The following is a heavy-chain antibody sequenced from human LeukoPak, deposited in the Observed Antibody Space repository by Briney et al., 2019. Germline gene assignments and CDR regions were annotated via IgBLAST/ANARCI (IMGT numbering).Heavy chain of an antibody. V-gene: IGHV3-33*01. CDR2: IWYDGSKK. CDR3: ARDPGTLATYFDY. J-gene: IGHJ4*02. Sequence: GGSLRLSCAASGYSFSSYGMQWVRQAPGKGLEWVAVIWYDGSKKYYADSVKGRFTISRDDSKNTLYLQMNSLRAEDTAIYYCARDPGTLATYFDYWGPGTLSPSPQ. D-gene: IGHD6-13*01. CDR1: GYSFSSYG.